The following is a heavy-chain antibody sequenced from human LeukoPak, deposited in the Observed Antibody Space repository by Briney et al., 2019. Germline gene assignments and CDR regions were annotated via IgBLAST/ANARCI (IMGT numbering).Heavy chain of an antibody. CDR1: GYTFSSYA. D-gene: IGHD6-19*01. CDR2: INTGSGNT. J-gene: IGHJ4*02. CDR3: ARDDGSGWDY. Sequence: AASVKVSCKASGYTFSSYAIHWVRQAPGQRLEWMGWINTGSGNTQYSQNFQGRVTITRDTSASTAYMELTSLRSEDTAVYFCARDDGSGWDYWGQGTLVTVSS. V-gene: IGHV1-3*04.